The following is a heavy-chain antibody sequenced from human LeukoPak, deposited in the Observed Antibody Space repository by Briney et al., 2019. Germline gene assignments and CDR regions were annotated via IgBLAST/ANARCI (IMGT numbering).Heavy chain of an antibody. J-gene: IGHJ4*02. V-gene: IGHV3-30-3*01. CDR1: GFTFSSYA. Sequence: GGSLRLSCAASGFTFSSYAMHWVRQAPGKGLEWVAVISYDGSNKYYADSVKGRFTISRDNSKNTLYLQMNSLRAEDTAVYYCARGDSNIDYWGQGTLVTVSS. CDR2: ISYDGSNK. D-gene: IGHD6-13*01. CDR3: ARGDSNIDY.